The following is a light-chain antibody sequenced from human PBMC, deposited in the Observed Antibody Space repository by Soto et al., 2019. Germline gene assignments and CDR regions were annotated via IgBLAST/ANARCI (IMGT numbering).Light chain of an antibody. Sequence: QSVLTQPPSASGSPGQSVTISCTGTSSDVGNYNYVSWYQQHPGKAPSLMIYQVNKRPSGVPDRFSGSKSGNTASLTVSGLQAEDGADYYCTSYSGVNQVLFGGGTKLTVL. V-gene: IGLV2-8*01. J-gene: IGLJ3*02. CDR1: SSDVGNYNY. CDR3: TSYSGVNQVL. CDR2: QVN.